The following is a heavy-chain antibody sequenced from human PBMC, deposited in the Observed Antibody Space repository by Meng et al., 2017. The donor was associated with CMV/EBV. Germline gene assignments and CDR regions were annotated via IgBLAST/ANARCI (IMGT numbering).Heavy chain of an antibody. CDR3: TRDAHLTTVTPNWFDP. CDR2: INPNSGDT. Sequence: QEHLVKSGDELGKPGASVKVSCKASGDTFTDYYMHWVRQAPEQGLEWMGCINPNSGDTNYAQKFQGRVTMTRDTSISTAYMELSRLRSDDTAVYYCTRDAHLTTVTPNWFDPWGQGTLVTVSS. J-gene: IGHJ5*02. CDR1: GDTFTDYY. V-gene: IGHV1-2*02. D-gene: IGHD4-17*01.